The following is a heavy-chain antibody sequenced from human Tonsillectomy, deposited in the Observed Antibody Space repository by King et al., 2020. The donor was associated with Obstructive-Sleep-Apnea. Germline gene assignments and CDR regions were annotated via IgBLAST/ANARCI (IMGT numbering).Heavy chain of an antibody. CDR2: IDPSDSFT. Sequence: VQLVESGAEVKKPGESLRISCQGSGYRFTNYWIIWVRQMPGKGLEWMGRIDPSDSFTNYSPSFQGHVTISIDKSINTAYLQWSSLMASDTAKYYCAKLRLGRNWDDTFDIWGQGTMVTVSS. J-gene: IGHJ3*02. V-gene: IGHV5-10-1*01. CDR3: AKLRLGRNWDDTFDI. CDR1: GYRFTNYW. D-gene: IGHD1-1*01.